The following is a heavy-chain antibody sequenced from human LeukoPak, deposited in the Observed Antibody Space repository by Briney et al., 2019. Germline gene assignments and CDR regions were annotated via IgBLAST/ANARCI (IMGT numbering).Heavy chain of an antibody. J-gene: IGHJ4*02. CDR3: ARESYYDSSLDY. V-gene: IGHV3-48*01. CDR2: ISSRTNTM. Sequence: GSLRLSCTASGFTFNTYNMNWVRQAPGRGLEWVSYISSRTNTMYYADFVKGRFTISRDNAKNALYLQMNSLRAEDTAVYYCARESYYDSSLDYWGQGTLVTVSS. D-gene: IGHD3-22*01. CDR1: GFTFNTYN.